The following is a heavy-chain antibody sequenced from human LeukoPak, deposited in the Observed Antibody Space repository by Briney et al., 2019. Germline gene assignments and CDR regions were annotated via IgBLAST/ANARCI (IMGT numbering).Heavy chain of an antibody. CDR3: ARSVTYYYDSSGYPPQYNWFDP. CDR1: GYTFTGYY. J-gene: IGHJ5*02. CDR2: INPNSGGT. D-gene: IGHD3-22*01. V-gene: IGHV1-2*02. Sequence: ASVKVSCKASGYTFTGYYMHWVRQAPGQGLELMGWINPNSGGTNYAQKFQGRVTMTRDTSISTAYMELSRLRSDDTAVYYCARSVTYYYDSSGYPPQYNWFDPWGQGTLVTVSS.